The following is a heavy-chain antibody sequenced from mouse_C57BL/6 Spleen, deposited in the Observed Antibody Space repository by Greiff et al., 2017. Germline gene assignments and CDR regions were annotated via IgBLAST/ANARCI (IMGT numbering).Heavy chain of an antibody. CDR3: ARREAQATLYYFDY. Sequence: QVQLQQPGAELVKPGASVKLSCKASGYTFTSYWMHWVKQRPGQGLEWIGMIPPNSGSTNYNEKFKSKATLTVDKSSSTAYMQLSSLPSEDSAVYYCARREAQATLYYFDYWGQGTTLTVSS. D-gene: IGHD3-2*02. V-gene: IGHV1-64*01. CDR1: GYTFTSYW. J-gene: IGHJ2*01. CDR2: IPPNSGST.